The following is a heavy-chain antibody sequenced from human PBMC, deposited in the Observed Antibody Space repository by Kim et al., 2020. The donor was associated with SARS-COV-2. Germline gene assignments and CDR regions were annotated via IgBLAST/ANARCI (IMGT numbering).Heavy chain of an antibody. CDR1: GYTFSSNA. CDR2: INTNTGNP. CDR3: ARNMQDYGDWYYYGMDV. V-gene: IGHV7-4-1*02. J-gene: IGHJ6*02. Sequence: ASVKVSCKGSGYTFSSNAINWVRQAPGQGLEWMGWINTNTGNPTYAQGFTGRFVFSLGTSVSTAYLQISSLKAEDTAVYYCARNMQDYGDWYYYGMDVWGRGTTVTVSS. D-gene: IGHD4-17*01.